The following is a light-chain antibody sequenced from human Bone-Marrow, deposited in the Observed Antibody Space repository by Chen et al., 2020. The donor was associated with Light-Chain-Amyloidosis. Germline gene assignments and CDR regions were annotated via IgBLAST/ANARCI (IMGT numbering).Light chain of an antibody. CDR2: EVT. J-gene: IGLJ1*01. Sequence: QSALTQPASVSGSPGQSITISCTGTSSDVGGDNHVSWYQQHPDKAHKLMIYEVTNRPSWVPDRCSGSKSDNTVSLTISGLQTEDEADYFCSSYTSTNTLVFGSGTRVTVL. CDR3: SSYTSTNTLV. CDR1: SSDVGGDNH. V-gene: IGLV2-14*01.